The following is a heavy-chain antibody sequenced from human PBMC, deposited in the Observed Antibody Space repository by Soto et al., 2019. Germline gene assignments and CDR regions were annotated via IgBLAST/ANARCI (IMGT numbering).Heavy chain of an antibody. CDR1: GFSLPTDRVG. D-gene: IGHD1-26*01. V-gene: IGHV2-5*05. CDR2: IYWDDTK. J-gene: IGHJ4*02. CDR3: AHAYGGRSLY. Sequence: QITLKASGPTLVKPTQTLTLTCTFSGFSLPTDRVGVGWLRKPPGKALEWLAVIYWDDTKTYGPSLKSRLTITEDTSKNQVALTMTAMDPVDTATYYCAHAYGGRSLYWGQGTLVTVSS.